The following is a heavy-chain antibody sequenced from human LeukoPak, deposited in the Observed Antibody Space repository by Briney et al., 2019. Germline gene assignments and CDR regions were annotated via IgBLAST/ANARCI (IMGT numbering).Heavy chain of an antibody. CDR3: ARSPGYSSTPASY. Sequence: GASVKVSCKASGYTFTGYYMHWVRQAPGQGLEWMGWINPNSGGTNYAQKFQGRVTMTRGTSISTAYMELSRLRFDDTAVYYCARSPGYSSTPASYWGQGTLVTVSS. J-gene: IGHJ4*02. CDR2: INPNSGGT. V-gene: IGHV1-2*02. CDR1: GYTFTGYY. D-gene: IGHD6-13*01.